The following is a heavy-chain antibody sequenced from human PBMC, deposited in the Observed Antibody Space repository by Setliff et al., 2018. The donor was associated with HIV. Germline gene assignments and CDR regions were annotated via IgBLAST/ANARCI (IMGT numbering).Heavy chain of an antibody. J-gene: IGHJ4*02. CDR1: GASVSTIDYY. CDR3: ARHSRTAVPTIDY. Sequence: SETLSLTCPVSGASVSTIDYYWGWVRQSPRAGLEWIADIYYAGNNYYNPSLKSRATISIDTSRNQFSLKVTSLTAADTAVYYCARHSRTAVPTIDYWGQGTLVTVSS. V-gene: IGHV4-39*01. CDR2: IYYAGNN. D-gene: IGHD4-17*01.